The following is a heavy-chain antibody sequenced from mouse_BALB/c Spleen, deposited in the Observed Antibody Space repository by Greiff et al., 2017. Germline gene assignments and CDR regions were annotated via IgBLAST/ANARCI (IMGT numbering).Heavy chain of an antibody. CDR3: ASLYDGYGGFAY. CDR1: GFAFSSYD. V-gene: IGHV5-12-1*01. Sequence: EVQLVESGGGLVKPGRSLKLSCAASGFAFSSYDMSWVRQTPEKRLEWVAYISSGGGSTYYPDTVKGRFTISRDNAKNTLYLQMSSLKSEDTAMYYCASLYDGYGGFAYWGQGTLVTVSA. D-gene: IGHD2-3*01. CDR2: ISSGGGST. J-gene: IGHJ3*01.